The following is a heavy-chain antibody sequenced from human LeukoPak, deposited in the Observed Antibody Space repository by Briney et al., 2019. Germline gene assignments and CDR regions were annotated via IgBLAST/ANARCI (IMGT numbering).Heavy chain of an antibody. D-gene: IGHD3-10*01. CDR1: GFTFSDYY. CDR3: ARAFGFGELYYFDY. CDR2: ISSSSSYT. V-gene: IGHV3-11*05. J-gene: IGHJ4*02. Sequence: KPGGSLRLSCAASGFTFSDYYMSWIRQAPGKGLEWVSYISSSSSYTNYADSVKGRFTISRDNAKNLLYLQMNSLRAEDTAVYYCARAFGFGELYYFDYWGQGTLVTVSS.